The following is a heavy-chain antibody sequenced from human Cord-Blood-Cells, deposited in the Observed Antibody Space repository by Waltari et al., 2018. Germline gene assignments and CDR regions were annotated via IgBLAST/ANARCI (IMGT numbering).Heavy chain of an antibody. J-gene: IGHJ5*02. Sequence: QVQLVQSGAEVKKPGSSVKVSCKASGGTFSSYAISWVRQAPGQGLEWRGGRVPIFGTANYAQKVQGRVTITADESTSTADMGLSSLRSEDTAVYYCARGGVAARSFNWFDPWGQGTLVTVSS. D-gene: IGHD6-6*01. CDR1: GGTFSSYA. V-gene: IGHV1-69*01. CDR3: ARGGVAARSFNWFDP. CDR2: RVPIFGTA.